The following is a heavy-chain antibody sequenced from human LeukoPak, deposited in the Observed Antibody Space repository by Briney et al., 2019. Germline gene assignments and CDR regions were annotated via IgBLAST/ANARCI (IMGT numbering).Heavy chain of an antibody. CDR1: GFTFSSYG. D-gene: IGHD3-22*01. V-gene: IGHV3-30*18. J-gene: IGHJ4*02. Sequence: GGSLRLSCAASGFTFSSYGMHWVRQAPGKGLEWVAVISYDGSNKYYADSVKGRFTISRDNSKNTLYLQMNSLRAEDTAVYYCAKEFAPHYSAYYYDSSGYYPPDYWGQGTLVTVSS. CDR3: AKEFAPHYSAYYYDSSGYYPPDY. CDR2: ISYDGSNK.